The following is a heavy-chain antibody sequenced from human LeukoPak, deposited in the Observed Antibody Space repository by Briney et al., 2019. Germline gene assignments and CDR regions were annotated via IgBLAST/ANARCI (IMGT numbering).Heavy chain of an antibody. CDR2: IKQDGSEK. Sequence: PGGSLRLSCAASGFTFSDFWMNWVRQAPGKRLEWVASIKQDGSEKYYVDSVKGRFSISRDNAKISLHLQMNSLRAEDSAVYYCARDHTVDGLVFDYWGQGILVTVSS. CDR3: ARDHTVDGLVFDY. V-gene: IGHV3-7*01. J-gene: IGHJ4*02. D-gene: IGHD6-19*01. CDR1: GFTFSDFW.